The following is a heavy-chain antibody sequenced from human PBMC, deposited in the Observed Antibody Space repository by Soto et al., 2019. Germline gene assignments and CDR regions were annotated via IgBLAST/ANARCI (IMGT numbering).Heavy chain of an antibody. CDR2: IYYSGST. D-gene: IGHD2-21*02. J-gene: IGHJ6*02. CDR3: ARYRARLPHAPGGMDV. CDR1: GGSISSYY. Sequence: SETLSLTCTVSGGSISSYYWSWIREPPGKGLEWIGYIYYSGSTNYNPSLKSRVTISVDTSKNQFSLKLSSVTAADTAVYYCARYRARLPHAPGGMDVWGQWTTVTVS. V-gene: IGHV4-59*01.